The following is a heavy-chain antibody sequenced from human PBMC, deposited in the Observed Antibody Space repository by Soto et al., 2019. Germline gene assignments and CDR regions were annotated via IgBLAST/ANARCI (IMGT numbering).Heavy chain of an antibody. V-gene: IGHV3-74*01. D-gene: IGHD6-13*01. CDR2: INSDGSST. CDR1: GFTFSSYW. CDR3: ATAYSSSWYYYYYSMDV. Sequence: GSLRLSCAASGFTFSSYWMHWVRQAPGKGLVWVSRINSDGSSTSYADSVKGRFTISRDNAKNTLYLQMNSLRAEDTAVYYCATAYSSSWYYYYYSMDVWGRGTTVTVSS. J-gene: IGHJ6*03.